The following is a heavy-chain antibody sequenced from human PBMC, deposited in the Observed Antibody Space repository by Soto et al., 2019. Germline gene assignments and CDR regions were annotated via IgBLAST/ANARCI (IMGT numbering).Heavy chain of an antibody. D-gene: IGHD4-17*01. CDR2: INPNSGGT. V-gene: IGHV1-2*04. CDR3: ARAATTVTYFDY. CDR1: GYTFTDYY. Sequence: QVQLVQSGAEVKTPGASVKVSCKASGYTFTDYYLHWVRQAPGQGLEWMGWINPNSGGTNYAQKFQGWVTMTRDTSLNTAYMELSSLIADDTAVYFCARAATTVTYFDYWGQGTLVTVSS. J-gene: IGHJ4*02.